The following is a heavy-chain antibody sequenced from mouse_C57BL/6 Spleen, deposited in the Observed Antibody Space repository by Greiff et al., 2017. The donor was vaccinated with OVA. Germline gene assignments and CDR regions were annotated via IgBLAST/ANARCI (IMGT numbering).Heavy chain of an antibody. V-gene: IGHV5-17*01. D-gene: IGHD1-1*01. CDR1: GFTFSDYG. CDR2: ISSCSSTI. Sequence: EVQVVESGGGLVKPGGSLKLSCAASGFTFSDYGMHWVRQAPEKGLEWVAYISSCSSTIYYADTVKGRFTISRYNAKNTQYLQMTSLRSEDTAMYYCARGNYDGSSYSAWFAYWGQGTLVTVSA. J-gene: IGHJ3*01. CDR3: ARGNYDGSSYSAWFAY.